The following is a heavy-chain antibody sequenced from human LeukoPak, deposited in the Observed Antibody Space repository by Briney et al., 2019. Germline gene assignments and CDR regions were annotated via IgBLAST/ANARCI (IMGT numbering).Heavy chain of an antibody. CDR1: GFTFSNHA. D-gene: IGHD1-26*01. CDR2: IGTAGDT. J-gene: IGHJ4*02. Sequence: GGSLRLSCAASGFTFSNHAMHWVRQATGKGLEWVSAIGTAGDTFYPGSVKGRFTISRENAKNSLSLQMNSLRAEDTAVYYCVRQQTPHGNFDYWGQGTLVTVSS. V-gene: IGHV3-13*01. CDR3: VRQQTPHGNFDY.